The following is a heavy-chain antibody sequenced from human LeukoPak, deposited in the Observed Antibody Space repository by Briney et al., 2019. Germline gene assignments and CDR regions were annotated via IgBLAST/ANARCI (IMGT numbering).Heavy chain of an antibody. J-gene: IGHJ3*02. V-gene: IGHV3-7*01. Sequence: GGSLRLSCAASGFTFRSYAMSWVRQAPGKGLEWVANIKQDGSEKYYVDSVKGRFTISRDNAKNSLYLQMNSLRAEDTAVYYCARDSSGWYLDIWGQGTMVTVSS. CDR2: IKQDGSEK. D-gene: IGHD6-19*01. CDR3: ARDSSGWYLDI. CDR1: GFTFRSYA.